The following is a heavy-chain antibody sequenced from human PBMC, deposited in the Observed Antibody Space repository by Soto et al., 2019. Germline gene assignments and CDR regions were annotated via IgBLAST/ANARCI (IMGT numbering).Heavy chain of an antibody. CDR3: AREPGGSHHRNLDY. J-gene: IGHJ4*02. Sequence: GASVKVSCKASGGTFSSYAISWVRQAPGQGLEWMGGIIPIFGTANYAQKFQGRVTITADESTSTAYMELSSLRSEDTAVYYCAREPGGSHHRNLDYWGQGTLVTVSS. CDR2: IIPIFGTA. V-gene: IGHV1-69*13. CDR1: GGTFSSYA. D-gene: IGHD2-15*01.